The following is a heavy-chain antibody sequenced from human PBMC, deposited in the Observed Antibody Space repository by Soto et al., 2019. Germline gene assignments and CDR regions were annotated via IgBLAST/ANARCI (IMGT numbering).Heavy chain of an antibody. CDR1: GYTFTSSG. J-gene: IGHJ5*02. Sequence: ASVKVSCKASGYTFTSSGISWVRQAPGQGLEWMGWISAYNGNTNYAQKLQGRVTMTTETSTSTAYKELRSLRSDDTAVYYCARGCVAAARTYNWFHPWGQGTLVSV. CDR2: ISAYNGNT. CDR3: ARGCVAAARTYNWFHP. D-gene: IGHD6-13*01. V-gene: IGHV1-18*01.